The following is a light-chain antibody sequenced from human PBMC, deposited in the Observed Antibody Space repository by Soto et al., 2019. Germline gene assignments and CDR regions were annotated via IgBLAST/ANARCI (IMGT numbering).Light chain of an antibody. V-gene: IGKV3-11*01. CDR2: EAS. CDR1: QSVSRF. J-gene: IGKJ2*01. CDR3: QQRSTWPHT. Sequence: EIVLTQSPATLSLSPGERATLSCRASQSVSRFLAWFQQRPGQAPRLLIYEASNRASGVPARFSGSGSGTDFTLTISSLEPEDFAVYYCQQRSTWPHTFGQGTKLEI.